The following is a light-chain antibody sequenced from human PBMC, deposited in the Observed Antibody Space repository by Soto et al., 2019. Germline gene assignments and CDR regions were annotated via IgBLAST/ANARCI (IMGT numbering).Light chain of an antibody. V-gene: IGLV1-44*01. CDR1: SSNIGSNT. Sequence: QSVLTQPPSTSGTPGQRVTISCSGSSSNIGSNTVNWFQLLPGTAPKLLISTNNQRPSGVTDRFSGSMAGTSASLAISGLQSEDEADYYCAAWDDSLNGWVFGGGTKLTVL. CDR2: TNN. CDR3: AAWDDSLNGWV. J-gene: IGLJ3*02.